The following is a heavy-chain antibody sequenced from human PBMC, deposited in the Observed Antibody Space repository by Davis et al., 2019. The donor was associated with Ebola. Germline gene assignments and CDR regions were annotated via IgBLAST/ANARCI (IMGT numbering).Heavy chain of an antibody. Sequence: GESLKISCAASGFTFNIYAMSWVRQAPGKGLEWVSATTLSGGSTYYADSVKGRFTISRDNSRNTLYLQMNSLRAEDTAVYYCAKDGGNYPYWHFDLWGRGTLVTVSS. J-gene: IGHJ2*01. D-gene: IGHD1-7*01. V-gene: IGHV3-23*01. CDR1: GFTFNIYA. CDR2: TTLSGGST. CDR3: AKDGGNYPYWHFDL.